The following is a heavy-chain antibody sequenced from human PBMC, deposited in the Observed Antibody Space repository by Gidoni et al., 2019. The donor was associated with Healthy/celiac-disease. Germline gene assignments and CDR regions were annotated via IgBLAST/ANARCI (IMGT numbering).Heavy chain of an antibody. CDR1: GYTFTSYG. Sequence: QVQLVQSGAEVKKPGASVKVSCKASGYTFTSYGISWVRQAPVQGLEWMGWISAYNGNTNDAQKLQGRVTMTTDTSTSTAYMELRSLRSDDTAVYYCARDHGPKQRFGEPNWFDPWGQGTLVTVSS. D-gene: IGHD3-16*01. CDR2: ISAYNGNT. CDR3: ARDHGPKQRFGEPNWFDP. V-gene: IGHV1-18*01. J-gene: IGHJ5*02.